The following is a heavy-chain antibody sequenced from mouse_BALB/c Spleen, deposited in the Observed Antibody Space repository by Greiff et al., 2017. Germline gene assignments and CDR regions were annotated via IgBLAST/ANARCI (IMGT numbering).Heavy chain of an antibody. Sequence: DVKLVESGGGLVQPGGSLKLSCAASGFTFSSYTMSWVRQTPEKRLEWVPYISNGGGSTYYPDTVKGRFTISRDNAKNTLYLQMSSLKSEDTAMYYCARHDGSSSYYFDYWGQGTTLTVSS. V-gene: IGHV5-12-2*01. CDR1: GFTFSSYT. CDR2: ISNGGGST. D-gene: IGHD1-1*01. J-gene: IGHJ2*01. CDR3: ARHDGSSSYYFDY.